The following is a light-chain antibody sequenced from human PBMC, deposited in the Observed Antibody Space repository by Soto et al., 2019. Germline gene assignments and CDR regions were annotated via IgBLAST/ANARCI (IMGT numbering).Light chain of an antibody. CDR3: QQRSHWPSLT. CDR1: QSVTSY. Sequence: EIVLTQSPATLSLSPGERATLSCRASQSVTSYLAWYQQKPGQAPRLLIYDASNRAPGVPARFSGRGSGTDFTLAISSLEPEDFSVYYCQQRSHWPSLTFGGGTKVEIK. V-gene: IGKV3-11*01. J-gene: IGKJ4*01. CDR2: DAS.